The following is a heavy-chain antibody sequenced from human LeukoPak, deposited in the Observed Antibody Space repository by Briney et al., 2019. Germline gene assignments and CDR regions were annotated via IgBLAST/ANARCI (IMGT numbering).Heavy chain of an antibody. Sequence: SETLSLTCTVSGGSISSSSYYWGWIRQPPGKGLEWIGSTYYSGSTYYNPSLKSRVTISVDTSKNQFSLELSSVTAADTAVYYCARHPDPIAAAGTAYFDYWGQGTLVTVSS. V-gene: IGHV4-39*01. CDR2: TYYSGST. J-gene: IGHJ4*02. CDR3: ARHPDPIAAAGTAYFDY. CDR1: GGSISSSSYY. D-gene: IGHD6-13*01.